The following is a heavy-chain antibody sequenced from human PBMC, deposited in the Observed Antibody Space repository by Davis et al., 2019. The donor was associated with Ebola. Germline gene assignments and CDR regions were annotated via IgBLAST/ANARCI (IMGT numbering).Heavy chain of an antibody. V-gene: IGHV4-34*01. CDR3: ARVGAATGGELDY. Sequence: MPSETLSLTCAVYGGSFSGYYWSWIRQPPGKGLEWIGEINHSGSTNYNPSLKSRVTISVDTSKNQFSLKLRSATAADTAVYYCARVGAATGGELDYWGQGALVTVSS. D-gene: IGHD3-16*01. J-gene: IGHJ4*02. CDR1: GGSFSGYY. CDR2: INHSGST.